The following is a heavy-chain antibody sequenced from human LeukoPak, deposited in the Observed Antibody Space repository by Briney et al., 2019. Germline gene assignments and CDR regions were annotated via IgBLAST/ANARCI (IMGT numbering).Heavy chain of an antibody. Sequence: PGGSLRLSCAASGFTFSSYWMSWVRQAPGKGLEWVANIKQDGSEKYYVDSVKGRFTISRDNAKNSLYLQMNSLRAEDTAVYYCARVMEMATIMRGPFDIWGQGTMVTVSS. CDR2: IKQDGSEK. D-gene: IGHD5-24*01. CDR3: ARVMEMATIMRGPFDI. CDR1: GFTFSSYW. V-gene: IGHV3-7*01. J-gene: IGHJ3*02.